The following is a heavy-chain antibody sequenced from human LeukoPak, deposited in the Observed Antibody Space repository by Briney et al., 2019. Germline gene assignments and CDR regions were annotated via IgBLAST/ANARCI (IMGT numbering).Heavy chain of an antibody. CDR1: GYTFTGYY. J-gene: IGHJ5*02. CDR2: INPNSGGT. D-gene: IGHD1-26*01. V-gene: IGHV1-2*02. CDR3: AASGSYYENWFDP. Sequence: ASVKVSCKASGYTFTGYYMHWVRQAPGQGLDWMGWINPNSGGTNYAQKFQGRVTMTRDTSISTAYMELSRLRSGDTAVYYCAASGSYYENWFDPWGQGTLVTVSS.